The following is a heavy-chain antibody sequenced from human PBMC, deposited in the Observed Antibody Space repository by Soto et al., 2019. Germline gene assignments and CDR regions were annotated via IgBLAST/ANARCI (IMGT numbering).Heavy chain of an antibody. Sequence: QVQLVESGGGVVQPGRSLRLSCAASGFTFSSYGMHWVRQAPGKGLEWVAVIWYDGSNKYYADSVKGRFTISRDNSKNTLYLQMNSLRAEDTAVYYCASGGPQMATIDFGYWGQGTLVTVSS. D-gene: IGHD3-16*01. CDR1: GFTFSSYG. V-gene: IGHV3-33*01. CDR3: ASGGPQMATIDFGY. J-gene: IGHJ4*02. CDR2: IWYDGSNK.